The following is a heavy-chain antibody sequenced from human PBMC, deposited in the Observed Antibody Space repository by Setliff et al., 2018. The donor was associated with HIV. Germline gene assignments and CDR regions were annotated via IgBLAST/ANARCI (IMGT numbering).Heavy chain of an antibody. Sequence: PGGSLRLSCAASGFTFSNYWMFWVRQAPGKGLEWVANIKFDGSEKYYVDSVKGRFSISRDNAKNSLFLQMNSLRPEDTAIYYCAKEVPYSNGFMYFDYWGQGTLVTVSS. J-gene: IGHJ4*02. CDR2: IKFDGSEK. CDR1: GFTFSNYW. D-gene: IGHD3-22*01. CDR3: AKEVPYSNGFMYFDY. V-gene: IGHV3-7*03.